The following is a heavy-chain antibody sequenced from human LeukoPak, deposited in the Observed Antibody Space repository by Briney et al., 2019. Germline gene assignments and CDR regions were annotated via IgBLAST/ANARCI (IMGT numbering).Heavy chain of an antibody. Sequence: ASVKVSCKASGYTFTGYYMHWVRQAPGQGLEWMGWINPNSGGTNYAQKFQGRVTMTRDTSISTAYMELSRLRSDDTAVYYCAEGPDSSSSPYRWFDPWGQGTLVTVSS. J-gene: IGHJ5*02. CDR1: GYTFTGYY. V-gene: IGHV1-2*02. CDR3: AEGPDSSSSPYRWFDP. CDR2: INPNSGGT. D-gene: IGHD6-6*01.